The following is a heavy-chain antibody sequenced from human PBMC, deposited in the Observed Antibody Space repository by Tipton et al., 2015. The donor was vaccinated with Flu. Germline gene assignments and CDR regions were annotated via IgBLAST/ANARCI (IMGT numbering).Heavy chain of an antibody. CDR2: IDHSGTT. V-gene: IGHV4-34*01. D-gene: IGHD3-10*01. J-gene: IGHJ6*02. Sequence: TLSLTCVVRGGSFSGYYWSWIRRSPGKGLEWIGEIDHSGTTNYSPSLKSRVTISRDTSKIQFSLNMGSVTAADTAVYYCARSVVGSGSQYPVGYYYYGMDVWDQGP. CDR3: ARSVVGSGSQYPVGYYYYGMDV. CDR1: GGSFSGYY.